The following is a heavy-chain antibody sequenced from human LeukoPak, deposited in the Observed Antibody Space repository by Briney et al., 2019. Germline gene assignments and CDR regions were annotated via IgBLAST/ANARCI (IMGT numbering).Heavy chain of an antibody. CDR2: IKEDGSEI. CDR1: GYSFSSYW. CDR3: ARGHYGMDV. J-gene: IGHJ6*02. V-gene: IGHV3-7*01. Sequence: PGGSLRLSCAASGYSFSSYWISWVRQAPGKGLEWVAHIKEDGSEIEYVDSVKGRFTISRDNAKNSAYLQMNNLRAEEAAVYYCARGHYGMDVWGQGTTVAVS.